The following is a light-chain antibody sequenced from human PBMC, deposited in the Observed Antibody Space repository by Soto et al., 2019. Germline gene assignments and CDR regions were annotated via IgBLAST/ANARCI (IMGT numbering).Light chain of an antibody. V-gene: IGLV2-23*02. CDR1: SRDVGSDNL. CDR2: GVD. Sequence: QSVLTQPASVSGSPGQSIIITCIGTSRDVGSDNLVSWYQQVPGRATHLIIFGVDKRPSGVSNRFSGSKSANTASLTISGLQTEDEADYYCCSYAGRSSLMFGGGTKLTVL. J-gene: IGLJ3*02. CDR3: CSYAGRSSLM.